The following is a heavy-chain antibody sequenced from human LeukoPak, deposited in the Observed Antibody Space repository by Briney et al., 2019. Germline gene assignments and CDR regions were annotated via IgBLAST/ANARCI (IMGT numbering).Heavy chain of an antibody. CDR1: GYTFTGYY. V-gene: IGHV1-2*02. CDR3: ARDDCSDYSCPFFDH. D-gene: IGHD3-22*01. J-gene: IGHJ4*02. Sequence: ASVKVSCKASGYTFTGYYVHWVRQAPGQGLEWMGWINPKSGGTNYAQKFQGRVTMTRDTSISTAYMELSGLSSDDTAMYYCARDDCSDYSCPFFDHWGQGTLVTVPS. CDR2: INPKSGGT.